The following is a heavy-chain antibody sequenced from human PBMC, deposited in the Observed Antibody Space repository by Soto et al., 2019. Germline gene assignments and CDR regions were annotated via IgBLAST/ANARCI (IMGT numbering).Heavy chain of an antibody. J-gene: IGHJ4*02. CDR1: GFTFGDYA. CDR2: IRSKAYGGTT. D-gene: IGHD3-22*01. CDR3: TRVHYYDSSGYRYYFDY. Sequence: GGSLRLSCTASGFTFGDYAMSWFRQAPGKGLEWVGFIRSKAYGGTTEYAASVKGRFTISRDDSKSIAYLQMNSLKTEDTAVYYCTRVHYYDSSGYRYYFDYWGQGTLVTVSS. V-gene: IGHV3-49*03.